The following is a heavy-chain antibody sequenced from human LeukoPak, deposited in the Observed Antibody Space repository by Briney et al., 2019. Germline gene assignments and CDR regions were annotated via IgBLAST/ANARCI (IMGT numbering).Heavy chain of an antibody. CDR3: AREGYSSSWYLDY. J-gene: IGHJ4*02. D-gene: IGHD6-13*01. V-gene: IGHV1-69*13. Sequence: GASVKVSCKASGGTFSSYAISWVRQAPGEGLEWMGGIIPIFGTANYAQKFQGRVTITADESTSTAYMELSSLRSEDTAVYYCAREGYSSSWYLDYWGQGTLVTVSS. CDR2: IIPIFGTA. CDR1: GGTFSSYA.